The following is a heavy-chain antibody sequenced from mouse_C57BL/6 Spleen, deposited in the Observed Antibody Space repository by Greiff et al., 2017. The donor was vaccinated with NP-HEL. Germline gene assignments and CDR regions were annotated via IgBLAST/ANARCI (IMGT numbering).Heavy chain of an antibody. CDR2: ISGGGGNT. V-gene: IGHV5-9*01. Sequence: EVKLVESGGGLVKPGGSLKLSCAASGFTFSSYTMSWVRQTPEKRLEWVATISGGGGNTYYPDSVKGRFTISRDNAKNTLYLQMSSLRSEDTALYYCARDDYDGYFDYWGQGTTLTVSS. CDR1: GFTFSSYT. CDR3: ARDDYDGYFDY. D-gene: IGHD2-4*01. J-gene: IGHJ2*01.